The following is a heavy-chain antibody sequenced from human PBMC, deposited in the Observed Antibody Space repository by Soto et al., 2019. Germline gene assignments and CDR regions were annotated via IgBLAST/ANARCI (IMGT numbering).Heavy chain of an antibody. CDR1: GAALNSGNYY. J-gene: IGHJ5*02. D-gene: IGHD2-15*01. CDR3: ARAHDDCSGGSFCPSWFDP. Sequence: SETLSLTCSVSGAALNSGNYYWSWIRQVPGKGLEWIGHIYVTGAVDYNPSLRDRITISQDTSERQFSLKLSSVTAADTAVYYCARAHDDCSGGSFCPSWFDPWGQGTLVTVSS. V-gene: IGHV4-31*03. CDR2: IYVTGAV.